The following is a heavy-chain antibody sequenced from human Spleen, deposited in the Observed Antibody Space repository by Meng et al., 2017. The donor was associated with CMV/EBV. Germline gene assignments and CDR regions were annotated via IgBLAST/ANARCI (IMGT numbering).Heavy chain of an antibody. CDR1: GGSFSRSKW. J-gene: IGHJ4*02. V-gene: IGHV4-4*02. D-gene: IGHD3-22*01. Sequence: VTCAVSGGSFSRSKWWSWVCQPPGKGLEWIGEIYDSGITTYNPSLKSRVTISLDESKNDFSLKLRSVTAADTAVYYCARNGYYSLDYWSQGTLVTVSS. CDR3: ARNGYYSLDY. CDR2: IYDSGIT.